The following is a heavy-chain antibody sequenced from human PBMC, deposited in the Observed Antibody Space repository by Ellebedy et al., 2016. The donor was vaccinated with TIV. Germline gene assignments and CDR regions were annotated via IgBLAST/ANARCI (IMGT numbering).Heavy chain of an antibody. D-gene: IGHD3-9*01. Sequence: SETLSLTCTVSGGSISSYYWSWIRQPPGKGLEWIGYIYYSGSTNYNPSLKSRVTISVDTSKNQFSLKLSSVTAADTAVYYCARAVGYYDILTGYHHYYYYGMDVWGQGTTVTVSS. J-gene: IGHJ6*02. V-gene: IGHV4-59*01. CDR1: GGSISSYY. CDR3: ARAVGYYDILTGYHHYYYYGMDV. CDR2: IYYSGST.